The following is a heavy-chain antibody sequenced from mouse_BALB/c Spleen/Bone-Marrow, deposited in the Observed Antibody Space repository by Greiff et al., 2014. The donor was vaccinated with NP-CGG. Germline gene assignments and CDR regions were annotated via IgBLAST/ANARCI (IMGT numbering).Heavy chain of an antibody. CDR2: IWAGGST. Sequence: QVQLKQSGPGLVAPSQSLSITCTVSGLSLTSYGVHWVRQPPEKGLEWLGVIWAGGSTNYNSALMSRLSISKDNSKSQVFLKMNSLQTDDTAMYYCARAYGSYGYFDVWGAGTTVTVSS. CDR3: ARAYGSYGYFDV. D-gene: IGHD2-1*01. J-gene: IGHJ1*01. V-gene: IGHV2-9*02. CDR1: GLSLTSYG.